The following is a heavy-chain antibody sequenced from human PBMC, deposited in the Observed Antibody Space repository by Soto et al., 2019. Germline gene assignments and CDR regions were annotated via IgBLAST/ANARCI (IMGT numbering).Heavy chain of an antibody. CDR2: ISYDGSNK. J-gene: IGHJ4*02. Sequence: QVQLVESGGGVVQPGRSLRLSCAASGFTFSSYAMHWVRQAPGKGLEWVAVISYDGSNKYYAESVKGRFTISRDNSKNTLYLQMNSLRAEDTAVYYCARDQVDSSSFACDYWGQGTLFTVSS. V-gene: IGHV3-30-3*01. D-gene: IGHD6-6*01. CDR3: ARDQVDSSSFACDY. CDR1: GFTFSSYA.